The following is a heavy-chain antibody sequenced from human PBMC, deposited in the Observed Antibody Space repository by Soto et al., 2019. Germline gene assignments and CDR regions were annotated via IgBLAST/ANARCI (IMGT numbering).Heavy chain of an antibody. CDR3: ARGQQVSTIRGVQGFDY. CDR2: LYSGGAS. V-gene: IGHV3-53*02. J-gene: IGHJ4*02. CDR1: GFSISSNY. D-gene: IGHD3-10*01. Sequence: EVQLVETGGGLSQPGGSLRLSCAASGFSISSNYMTWVRQSPGKGLEWVSRLYSGGASYSAESVKGRFTISRDNSKNTLFLQMNRLKNEDTAVYYCARGQQVSTIRGVQGFDYWGQGTLVTVSS.